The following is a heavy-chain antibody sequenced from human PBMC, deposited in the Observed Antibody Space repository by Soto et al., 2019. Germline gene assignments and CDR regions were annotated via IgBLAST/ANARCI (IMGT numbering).Heavy chain of an antibody. Sequence: SVKVSCKASGGTFSSYAISWVRQAPGQGLEWMGGIIPIFGTANYAQKFQGRVTITADESTSTAYMELSSLRAEDTAVYYCARGGAIQLWSNWFDPWGQGTLVTVSS. J-gene: IGHJ5*02. D-gene: IGHD5-18*01. V-gene: IGHV1-69*13. CDR3: ARGGAIQLWSNWFDP. CDR1: GGTFSSYA. CDR2: IIPIFGTA.